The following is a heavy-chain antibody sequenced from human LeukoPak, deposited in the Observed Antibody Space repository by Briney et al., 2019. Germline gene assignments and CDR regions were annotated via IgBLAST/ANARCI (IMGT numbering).Heavy chain of an antibody. Sequence: SETLSLTCAVYGGSFSGYYWSWIRQPPGKGLEWIGEINRGGSTNYNSSLKRRVTISINTSKTQFSLNLTSVTAADTAVYYCARRRSLGGPIDFWGQGTLVTVSS. CDR1: GGSFSGYY. CDR2: INRGGST. CDR3: ARRRSLGGPIDF. D-gene: IGHD3-16*01. J-gene: IGHJ4*02. V-gene: IGHV4-34*01.